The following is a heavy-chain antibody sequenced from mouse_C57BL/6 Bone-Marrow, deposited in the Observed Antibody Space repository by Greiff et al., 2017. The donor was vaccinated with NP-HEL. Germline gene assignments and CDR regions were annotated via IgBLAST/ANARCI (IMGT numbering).Heavy chain of an antibody. CDR3: AREAYYDYDYFDY. D-gene: IGHD2-4*01. J-gene: IGHJ2*01. CDR2: INYDGSST. Sequence: DVKLVESEGGLVQPGSSMKLSCTASGFTFSDYYMAWVRQVPEKGLEWVANINYDGSSTYYLDSLKSRFIISRDNAKNILYLQMSSLKSEDTATYYCAREAYYDYDYFDYWGQGTTLTVSS. V-gene: IGHV5-16*01. CDR1: GFTFSDYY.